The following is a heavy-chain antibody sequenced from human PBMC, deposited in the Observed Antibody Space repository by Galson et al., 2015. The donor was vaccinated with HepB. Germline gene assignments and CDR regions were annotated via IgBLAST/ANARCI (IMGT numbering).Heavy chain of an antibody. CDR1: GFSFSTYA. CDR2: ISGSGDST. D-gene: IGHD3-16*01. CDR3: ARGRAQPDY. V-gene: IGHV3-23*01. J-gene: IGHJ4*02. Sequence: SLRLSCAASGFSFSTYAMSWVRQAPGKGLEWVSGISGSGDSTYYADSVKGRFTISRDNFKNTLYLQVNSLRAEDTAIYYCARGRAQPDYWGQGTLVTVSS.